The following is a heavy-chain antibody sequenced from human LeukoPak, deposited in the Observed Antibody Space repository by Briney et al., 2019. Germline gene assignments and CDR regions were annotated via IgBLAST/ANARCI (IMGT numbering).Heavy chain of an antibody. CDR3: ARGHYDILTGYYRTLFDY. CDR1: GGSISSYY. CDR2: IYSSGST. J-gene: IGHJ4*02. D-gene: IGHD3-9*01. Sequence: SETLSLTWTVSGGSISSYYWSWIRQPAGKGLEWIGRIYSSGSTNYNPSLKSRVTMSVDRSKNQFSLKLSSVTAADTAVYYCARGHYDILTGYYRTLFDYWGQGTLVTVSS. V-gene: IGHV4-4*07.